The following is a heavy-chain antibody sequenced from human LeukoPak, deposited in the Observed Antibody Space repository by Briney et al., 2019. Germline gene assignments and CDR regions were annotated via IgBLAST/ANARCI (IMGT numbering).Heavy chain of an antibody. V-gene: IGHV4-59*12. CDR2: IYYSGST. CDR1: GGSISSYY. CDR3: ARDMRTCSGGSCYSISGYFDL. J-gene: IGHJ2*01. Sequence: SETLSLTCTVSGGSISSYYWSWIRQPPGKGLEWIGYIYYSGSTNYNPSLKSRVTISVDTSKNQFSLKLSSVTAADTAVYYCARDMRTCSGGSCYSISGYFDLWGRGTLVTVSS. D-gene: IGHD2-15*01.